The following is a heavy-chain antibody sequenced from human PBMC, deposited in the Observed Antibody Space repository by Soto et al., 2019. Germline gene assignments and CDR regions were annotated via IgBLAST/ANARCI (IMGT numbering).Heavy chain of an antibody. J-gene: IGHJ2*01. Sequence: QVQLVQSGAEVKRPGSSVKVACKASGGTFTSYTFSWVRQAPGQGLEWMGRIIPMLDVTSYAQKFQGRLTVSADQSTGTVDMELSRLKSEDTALFYCARAPGGDWYFDLWGRGTLVPVS. D-gene: IGHD6-25*01. V-gene: IGHV1-69*02. CDR3: ARAPGGDWYFDL. CDR2: IIPMLDVT. CDR1: GGTFTSYT.